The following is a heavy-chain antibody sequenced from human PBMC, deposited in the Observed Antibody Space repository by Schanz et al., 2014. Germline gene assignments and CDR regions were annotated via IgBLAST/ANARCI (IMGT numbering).Heavy chain of an antibody. CDR2: IVPLINVT. J-gene: IGHJ5*02. CDR1: GGTFASYT. Sequence: QVQLVQSGAEVKKPGSSVKVSCKASGGTFASYTLNWMRQARGQGPEVVGRIVPLINVTLYTHKFQGRVTITADKSTSTAYMELSSLRSEDTAVYYCARERGVRGGGVWKVNWFDPWGQGTLVTVSS. D-gene: IGHD3-10*01. V-gene: IGHV1-69*08. CDR3: ARERGVRGGGVWKVNWFDP.